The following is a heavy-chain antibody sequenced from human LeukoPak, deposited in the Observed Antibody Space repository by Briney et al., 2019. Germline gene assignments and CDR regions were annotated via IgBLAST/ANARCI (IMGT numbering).Heavy chain of an antibody. Sequence: GGSLRLSCAASGFTLINNYMTWVRQAPGKGLEWVSVIYSGGTTHYTASVQGRFTISRANSKNTLYLLMNSMRVDVTAVYYCSTSPSWGVWGKGTPVTVSS. J-gene: IGHJ6*04. D-gene: IGHD3-16*01. CDR2: IYSGGTT. CDR1: GFTLINNY. CDR3: STSPSWGV. V-gene: IGHV3-53*01.